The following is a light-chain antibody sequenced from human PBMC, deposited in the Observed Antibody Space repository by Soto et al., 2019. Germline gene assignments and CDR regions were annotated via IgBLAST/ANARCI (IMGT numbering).Light chain of an antibody. J-gene: IGKJ1*01. CDR2: GAS. CDR1: ESTSTW. V-gene: IGKV1-5*03. CDR3: QQYSRLWS. Sequence: DIQMTQSPSSLSASVGDRVTITCRASESTSTWLAWYQQKPGKAPKLLIYGASSLESGVPPRFSGDGSETDFTLTISSLQRDDFGTYYCQQYSRLWSFGQGTKVEIE.